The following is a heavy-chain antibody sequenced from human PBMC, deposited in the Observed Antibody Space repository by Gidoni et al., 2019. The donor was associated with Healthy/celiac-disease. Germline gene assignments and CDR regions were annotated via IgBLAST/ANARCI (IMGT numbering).Heavy chain of an antibody. J-gene: IGHJ3*02. Sequence: QVQLVESGGGVVQPGRSLRPSCAASGFTFSSYAMHWVRQAPGKGLEWVAVISYDGSNKYYADSVKGRFTISRDNSKNTLYLQMNSLRAEDTAVYYCARVRAEWLDAFDIWGQGTMVTVSS. CDR2: ISYDGSNK. D-gene: IGHD3-3*01. V-gene: IGHV3-30*04. CDR3: ARVRAEWLDAFDI. CDR1: GFTFSSYA.